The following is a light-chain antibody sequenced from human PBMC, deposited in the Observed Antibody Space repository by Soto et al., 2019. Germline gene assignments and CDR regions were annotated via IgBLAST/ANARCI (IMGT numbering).Light chain of an antibody. Sequence: DIQMTQSPSSLTASIGDRVTITCRASHNIGNYLNWYQQKPGKAPKVLIYATSKLHNGVPSRFSGGGSGTDFTLTISSLQPEDFASFYCQQSYTTPTFGLGTKVEVK. CDR3: QQSYTTPT. J-gene: IGKJ1*01. V-gene: IGKV1-39*01. CDR2: ATS. CDR1: HNIGNY.